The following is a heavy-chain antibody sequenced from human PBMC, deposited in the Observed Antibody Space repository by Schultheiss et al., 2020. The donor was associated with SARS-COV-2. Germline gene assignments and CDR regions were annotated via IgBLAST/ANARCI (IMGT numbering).Heavy chain of an antibody. Sequence: SETLSLTCAVYGGSFSGYYWSWIRQPPGKGLEWIGEINHSGSTNYNPSLKSRVTISVDTSKNQFSLKLSSVTAADTAVYYCARVLEGDYYYYGMDVWGQGTTVTVSS. V-gene: IGHV4-34*01. CDR2: INHSGST. J-gene: IGHJ6*02. CDR1: GGSFSGYY. CDR3: ARVLEGDYYYYGMDV.